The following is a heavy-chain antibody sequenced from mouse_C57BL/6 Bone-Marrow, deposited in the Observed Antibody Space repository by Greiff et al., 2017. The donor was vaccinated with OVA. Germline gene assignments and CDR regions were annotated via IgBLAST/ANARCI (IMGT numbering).Heavy chain of an antibody. CDR2: INSDGGST. CDR3: ARPDGYYRYYAMDY. J-gene: IGHJ4*01. D-gene: IGHD2-3*01. V-gene: IGHV5-2*01. CDR1: AYEFPSHD. Sequence: EVKLMESGGGLVQPGESLKLSCESNAYEFPSHDMSWVRKTPEKRLELVAAINSDGGSTYYPETMERRFIISRDNTKKTLYLQMSSLRSEDPALYYCARPDGYYRYYAMDYWGQGTSVTVSS.